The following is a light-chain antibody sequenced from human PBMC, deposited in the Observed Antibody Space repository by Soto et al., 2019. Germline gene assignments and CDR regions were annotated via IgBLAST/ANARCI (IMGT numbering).Light chain of an antibody. CDR2: GAS. CDR1: QGISNY. J-gene: IGKJ4*01. V-gene: IGKV1-27*01. CDR3: QKYKSAPLT. Sequence: DVQMTQSPSSLSASVGDRVTITCRASQGISNYLAWYQQKPGKVPKLLIYGASTLQSGVPSRFSGSGAGTDFTLSINSLQPEDVATYYCQKYKSAPLTFGGGTKVEIK.